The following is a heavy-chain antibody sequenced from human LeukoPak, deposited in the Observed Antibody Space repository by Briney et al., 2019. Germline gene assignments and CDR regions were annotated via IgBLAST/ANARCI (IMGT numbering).Heavy chain of an antibody. CDR3: AREGRYSGYDSTAYYYYMDV. CDR1: GGSISSGDYY. CDR2: IYYSGST. V-gene: IGHV4-30-4*08. Sequence: SETLSLTCTVSGGSISSGDYYWSWIRQPPGKGLEWIGYIYYSGSTYYNPSPKSRVTISVDTSKNQFSLKLSSVTAADTAVYYCAREGRYSGYDSTAYYYYMDVWGKGTTVTVSS. D-gene: IGHD5-12*01. J-gene: IGHJ6*03.